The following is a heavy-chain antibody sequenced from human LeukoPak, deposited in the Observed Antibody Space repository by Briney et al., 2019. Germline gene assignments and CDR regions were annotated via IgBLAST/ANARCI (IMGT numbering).Heavy chain of an antibody. J-gene: IGHJ4*02. CDR3: ARGRDGYNFLNRGEYYYFDY. D-gene: IGHD5-24*01. Sequence: SETLSLTCTVSGGSISSGSYYWSWIRQPAGKGLEWIGRFYTSGSTNYNPSLRSRVTISVDTSKNQFSLKLNSVTAADTAVYYCARGRDGYNFLNRGEYYYFDYWGQGTLVTVSS. CDR2: FYTSGST. CDR1: GGSISSGSYY. V-gene: IGHV4-61*02.